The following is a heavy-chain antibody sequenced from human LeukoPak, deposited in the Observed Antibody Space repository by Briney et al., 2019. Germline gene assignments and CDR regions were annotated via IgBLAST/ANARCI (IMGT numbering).Heavy chain of an antibody. V-gene: IGHV4-39*07. CDR1: GGSISSSSYY. CDR3: ARDSPLTNWFDP. Sequence: SETLSLTCTVSGGSISSSSYYWGWIRQPPGKGLEWIGSIYYSGSTYYNPSLKSRVTISVDTSKDQFSLKLSSVTAADTAVYYCARDSPLTNWFDPWGQGTLVTVSS. J-gene: IGHJ5*02. CDR2: IYYSGST.